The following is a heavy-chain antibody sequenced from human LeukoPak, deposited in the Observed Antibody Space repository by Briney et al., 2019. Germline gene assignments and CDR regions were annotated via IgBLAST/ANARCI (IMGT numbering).Heavy chain of an antibody. V-gene: IGHV3-21*01. CDR1: EFTFSSYS. J-gene: IGHJ6*03. Sequence: GGSLRLSSAASEFTFSSYSMNWARQAPGKGLEWVSSISISGSYIYYADSVQGRFTISRDNAKNSLYLQMNSLRAEDTAVYYCAREIAVAGTDQYYYMDVWGKGTTVTVSS. CDR3: AREIAVAGTDQYYYMDV. D-gene: IGHD6-19*01. CDR2: ISISGSYI.